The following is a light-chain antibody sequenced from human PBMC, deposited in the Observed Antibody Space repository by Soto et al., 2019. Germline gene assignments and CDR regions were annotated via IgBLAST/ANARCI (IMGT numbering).Light chain of an antibody. CDR1: SSNIGSNT. CDR3: AAWDDSLNAVV. J-gene: IGLJ2*01. Sequence: QSVLTQPPSASGTPGQRVTISCSGSSSNIGSNTVNWYQQLPGTAPILLIYSNNQRPSGVPDRFSGSKSGTSASLAISGLQSEDEAEYYCAAWDDSLNAVVFGGGTKLTVL. V-gene: IGLV1-44*01. CDR2: SNN.